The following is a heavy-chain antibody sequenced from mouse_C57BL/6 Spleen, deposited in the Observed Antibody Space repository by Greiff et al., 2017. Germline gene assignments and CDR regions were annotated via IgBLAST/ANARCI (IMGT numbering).Heavy chain of an antibody. V-gene: IGHV1-5*01. D-gene: IGHD2-1*01. CDR1: GYTFTSYW. CDR3: TSENYGKAFDD. CDR2: IYPGNSDT. Sequence: VQLQQSGTVLARPGASVKMSCKTSGYTFTSYWMHWVKQRPGQGLEWIGAIYPGNSDTSYNQKFKGKAKLTAVTSASTAYMELSSLTNEDSAVYYCTSENYGKAFDDWGQGTTLTVSS. J-gene: IGHJ2*01.